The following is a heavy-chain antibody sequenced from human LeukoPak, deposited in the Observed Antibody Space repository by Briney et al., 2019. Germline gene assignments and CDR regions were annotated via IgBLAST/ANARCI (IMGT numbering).Heavy chain of an antibody. J-gene: IGHJ4*02. Sequence: GGFLRLSCLASGLTFNIHPMSWVRQAPGMGLEWVSVVSTNGDVTFYADSVKGRFTISRDNSKNTLFLQMNSLRAEDTAVYYCAKLSLSGRSQSADYWGQGTLVTVSS. CDR2: VSTNGDVT. CDR3: AKLSLSGRSQSADY. D-gene: IGHD3-10*01. V-gene: IGHV3-23*01. CDR1: GLTFNIHP.